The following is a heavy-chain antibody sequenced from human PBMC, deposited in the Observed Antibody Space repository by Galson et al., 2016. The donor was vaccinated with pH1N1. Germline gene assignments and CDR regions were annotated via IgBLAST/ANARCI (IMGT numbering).Heavy chain of an antibody. CDR1: GFTFSSYA. Sequence: SLRLSCAASGFTFSSYAMSWVRQAPGKGLEWVSAISGRGESTYYSDSVKGHLTISRDNSKNTLYLQMNSLRTEDTAVYYCAKDLSSYYCDYGLDYRGKGTRVTLP. CDR2: ISGRGEST. V-gene: IGHV3-23*01. D-gene: IGHD4-17*01. J-gene: IGHJ4*02. CDR3: AKDLSSYYCDYGLDY.